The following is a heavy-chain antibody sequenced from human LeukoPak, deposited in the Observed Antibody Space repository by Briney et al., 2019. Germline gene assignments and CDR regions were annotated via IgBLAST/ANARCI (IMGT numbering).Heavy chain of an antibody. J-gene: IGHJ4*02. D-gene: IGHD1-26*01. V-gene: IGHV4-59*01. CDR3: ARSQYTGSCFDY. CDR1: GGSISGYF. Sequence: SETLSLTCTVSGGSISGYFWTWIRQPPGKGLEWLGHIYYSGITNYSPSLTSRVSISVDTSKNQFSLKLTSVTAADTAVYYCARSQYTGSCFDYWGQGVLVTVSS. CDR2: IYYSGIT.